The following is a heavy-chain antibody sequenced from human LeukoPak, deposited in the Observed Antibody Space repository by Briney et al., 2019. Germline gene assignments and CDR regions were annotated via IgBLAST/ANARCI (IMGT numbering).Heavy chain of an antibody. CDR1: GGSVSSGSYH. Sequence: SETLSLTCTVSGGSVSSGSYHWSWIRQPPGKGLEWIGYIYYSGSTNYNPSLKSRVTISVDTSKNQFSLKLSSVTAADTAVYYCARDLSLDYWGQGTLVTVSS. V-gene: IGHV4-61*01. CDR3: ARDLSLDY. J-gene: IGHJ4*02. CDR2: IYYSGST.